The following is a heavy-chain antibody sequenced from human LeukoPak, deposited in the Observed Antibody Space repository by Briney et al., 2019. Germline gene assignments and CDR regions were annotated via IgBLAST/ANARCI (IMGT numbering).Heavy chain of an antibody. V-gene: IGHV1-46*01. J-gene: IGHJ4*02. CDR1: GYTFTSYY. CDR2: INPSGGST. Sequence: ASVKVSCKASGYTFTSYYMHRVRQAPGQGLEWMGIINPSGGSTSYAQKFQGRVTITRDTSTSTVYMELSSLRSEDTAVYFCARLGLHGSGTYYFFDYWGQGTLVTVSS. CDR3: ARLGLHGSGTYYFFDY. D-gene: IGHD3-10*01.